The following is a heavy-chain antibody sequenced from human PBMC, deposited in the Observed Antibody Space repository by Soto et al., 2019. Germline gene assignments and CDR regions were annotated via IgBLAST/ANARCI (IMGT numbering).Heavy chain of an antibody. CDR3: AKDLIARRYFDY. V-gene: IGHV3-23*01. J-gene: IGHJ4*02. CDR2: ISSSGDST. CDR1: GFTFSCYA. Sequence: GGSLRLSCAASGFTFSCYAMSWVRQAPGKGLEWVSIISSSGDSTYYADSVKDRFTISRDNSKNTLYLQMNSLRAEDTAVYYCAKDLIARRYFDYWGQGTLVTVSS. D-gene: IGHD2-8*01.